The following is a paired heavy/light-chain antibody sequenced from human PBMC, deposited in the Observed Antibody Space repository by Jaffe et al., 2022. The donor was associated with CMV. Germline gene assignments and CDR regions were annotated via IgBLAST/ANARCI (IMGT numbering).Light chain of an antibody. CDR1: QGISTY. V-gene: IGKV1-16*02. CDR3: QQYSSYPIT. CDR2: AAS. J-gene: IGKJ5*01. Sequence: DIQMTQSPSSLSASVGDRVTITCRASQGISTYLAWFQQKAGKAPKSLIYAASSLQSGVPSKFSGSGSGTDFTLTISSLQPEDFATYYCQQYSSYPITFGQGTRLEIK.
Heavy chain of an antibody. CDR1: GYTFTGYY. CDR3: ARGSPWQQLTTDY. V-gene: IGHV1-2*04. CDR2: INPNSGGT. D-gene: IGHD6-13*01. J-gene: IGHJ4*02. Sequence: QVQLVQSGAEVKRPGASVKVSCKASGYTFTGYYIHWVRQAPGQGLEWMGWINPNSGGTNYAQKFQGWVTMTRDTSISTAYMELSRLRSDGTAVYYCARGSPWQQLTTDYWGQGTLVTVSS.